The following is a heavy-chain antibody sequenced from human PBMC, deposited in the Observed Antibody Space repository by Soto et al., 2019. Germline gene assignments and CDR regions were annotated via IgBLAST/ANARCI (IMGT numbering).Heavy chain of an antibody. CDR2: ISAYNGNT. CDR1: GYTFTSYG. D-gene: IGHD2-2*01. V-gene: IGHV1-18*01. Sequence: ASVKVSCKASGYTFTSYGISWVRQAPGQGLEWMGWISAYNGNTNYAQKIQGRVTMTTDTSTSTAYMELRSLRSDDTAVYYCARGGRIVVVPAATSFSWFDPWGQGTLVTVSS. J-gene: IGHJ5*02. CDR3: ARGGRIVVVPAATSFSWFDP.